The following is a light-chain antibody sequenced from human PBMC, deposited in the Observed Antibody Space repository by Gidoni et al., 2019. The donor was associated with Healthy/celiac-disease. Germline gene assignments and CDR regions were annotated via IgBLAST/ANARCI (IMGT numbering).Light chain of an antibody. V-gene: IGLV1-44*01. Sequence: QSALTQPPSTSGTPGQRVTISCSGSSSNIGGNIVNWYKQLPGTAPRLLMYSNDQRPSGVPDRFSGSKSGTSASLAISGLQSEDEADYYCAAWDASLTGWVFGGGTKLTVL. CDR3: AAWDASLTGWV. CDR2: SND. J-gene: IGLJ3*02. CDR1: SSNIGGNI.